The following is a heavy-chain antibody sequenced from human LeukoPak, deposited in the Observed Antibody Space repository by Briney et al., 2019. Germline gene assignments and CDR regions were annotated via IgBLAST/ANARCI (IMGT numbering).Heavy chain of an antibody. CDR3: ARGWGGSSSWFY. CDR2: IYHSGST. CDR1: GYSISSGYY. J-gene: IGHJ4*02. Sequence: PSETLSLTCTVSGYSISSGYYWGWIRQPPGKGLEWIGSIYHSGSTYYNPSLKSRVTISVDTSKNQFSLKLSSVTAADTAVYYCARGWGGSSSWFYWGQGTLVTVSS. D-gene: IGHD6-13*01. V-gene: IGHV4-38-2*02.